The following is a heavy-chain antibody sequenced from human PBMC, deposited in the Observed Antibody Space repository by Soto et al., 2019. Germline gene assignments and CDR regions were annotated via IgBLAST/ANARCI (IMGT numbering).Heavy chain of an antibody. CDR1: GYIFTAYY. CDR2: INPASGGT. J-gene: IGHJ3*01. Sequence: QVHLVQSGAEVKKPGASVKVSCKASGYIFTAYYMNWVRQAPGQGLEWMGWINPASGGTNYAQNFQGRVTMTTDPSISTAYMELSSLRSDDTAVYYCSIDYSAGAGASDFWGQGTMVIVSS. V-gene: IGHV1-2*02. D-gene: IGHD6-19*01. CDR3: SIDYSAGAGASDF.